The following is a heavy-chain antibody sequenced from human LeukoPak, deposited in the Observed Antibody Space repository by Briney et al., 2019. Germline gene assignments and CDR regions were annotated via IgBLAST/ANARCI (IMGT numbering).Heavy chain of an antibody. V-gene: IGHV3-48*02. CDR2: ISSSSSTV. D-gene: IGHD3-10*01. J-gene: IGHJ4*02. CDR3: AIAQTYFGSGSYLY. CDR1: GVTFSRSS. Sequence: GGSLRLSCEASGVTFSRSSINWVRQAPGKGLEWVSYISSSSSTVYYADSLKGRFTISRDNAKNSLYLQMNSLRDEDTAVYYCAIAQTYFGSGSYLYWGQGTLVTVSS.